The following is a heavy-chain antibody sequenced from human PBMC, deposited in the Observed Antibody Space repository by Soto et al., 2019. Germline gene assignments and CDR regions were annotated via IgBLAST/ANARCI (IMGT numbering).Heavy chain of an antibody. CDR1: EGTFNNYA. V-gene: IGHV1-69*06. Sequence: QVQLVQSGAEVKKPGSSVRVSCKTSEGTFNNYAISWVRQAPGQGLEWMGGIIPLFDAVKYAQKFQGRVTITADKSTSTAYMELHTLTSEDTAVYYCARDDALRETSGYCYLDYWGQGTPVTVTS. D-gene: IGHD3-22*01. CDR2: IIPLFDAV. CDR3: ARDDALRETSGYCYLDY. J-gene: IGHJ4*02.